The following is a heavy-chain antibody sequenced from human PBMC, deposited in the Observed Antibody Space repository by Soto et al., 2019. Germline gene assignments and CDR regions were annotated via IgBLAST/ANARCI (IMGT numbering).Heavy chain of an antibody. Sequence: QVQLQESGPGLVKPSETLSLTCTVSGGSVSSGSYYWSWIRQPPGKGLEWIGYIYYRGSTNYNPSLTSRVTISVDTSKNQFSLKMSSVTAADTAVYYCARGCYGSGSYYNVDWFDPWGQGTLVTVSP. CDR3: ARGCYGSGSYYNVDWFDP. D-gene: IGHD3-10*01. CDR2: IYYRGST. CDR1: GGSVSSGSYY. V-gene: IGHV4-61*01. J-gene: IGHJ5*02.